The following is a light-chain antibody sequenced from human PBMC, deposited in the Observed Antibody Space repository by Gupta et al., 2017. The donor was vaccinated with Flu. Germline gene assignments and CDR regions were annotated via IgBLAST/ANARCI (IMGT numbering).Light chain of an antibody. CDR1: QARVHTNGNTT. J-gene: IGKJ2*01. V-gene: IGKV2-30*02. CDR3: MQGKRWPYA. CDR2: TCS. Sequence: VTLGKSASNPVSSSQARVHTNGNTTLTWFQQRPGQSPRRLIYTCSNRASGVPDRFSGSGSCTEFTLKISRVEADDVGVYYCMQGKRWPYAFGQGP.